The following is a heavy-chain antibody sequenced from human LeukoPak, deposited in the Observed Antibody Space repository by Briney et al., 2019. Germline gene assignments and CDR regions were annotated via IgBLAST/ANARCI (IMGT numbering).Heavy chain of an antibody. D-gene: IGHD3-22*01. CDR3: ARGGSPYYYDSSGYYFLDY. CDR1: GGSFSGYY. J-gene: IGHJ4*02. CDR2: INHSGST. V-gene: IGHV4-34*01. Sequence: SETLSLTCAVYGGSFSGYYWSWIRQPPGKGLEWIGEINHSGSTNYNPPLKSRVTISVDTSKNQFSLKLSSVTAADTAVYYCARGGSPYYYDSSGYYFLDYWGQGTLVTVSS.